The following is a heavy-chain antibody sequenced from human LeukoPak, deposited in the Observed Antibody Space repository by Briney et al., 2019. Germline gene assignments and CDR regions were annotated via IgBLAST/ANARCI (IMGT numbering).Heavy chain of an antibody. Sequence: ASVKVSCKASGYTFTSYGISWVRQAPGQGLEWMGIINPSSGVTSYAQKFQGRITMTRDTSTSTVYMELSSLRSEDTAVYYCATIGSCTSSACSPFDYWGQGTLVTVSS. CDR1: GYTFTSYG. D-gene: IGHD2-2*01. CDR3: ATIGSCTSSACSPFDY. CDR2: INPSSGVT. J-gene: IGHJ4*02. V-gene: IGHV1-46*03.